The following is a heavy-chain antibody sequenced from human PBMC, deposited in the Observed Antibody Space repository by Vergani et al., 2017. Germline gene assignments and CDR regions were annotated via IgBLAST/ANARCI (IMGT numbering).Heavy chain of an antibody. V-gene: IGHV3-33*01. J-gene: IGHJ5*02. CDR1: GCTFNQYG. CDR3: ARGNYYGSGTYVDP. D-gene: IGHD3-10*01. Sequence: QVQLVESGGGVVQPGRSLRLSCAASGCTFNQYGMHWVRQAPGKGLEWVAVTWYDGNNKQYADSVKGRFTISRDNSKSTMYLQMNSLRDEDTGVYYCARGNYYGSGTYVDPWGQGTLVTVSS. CDR2: TWYDGNNK.